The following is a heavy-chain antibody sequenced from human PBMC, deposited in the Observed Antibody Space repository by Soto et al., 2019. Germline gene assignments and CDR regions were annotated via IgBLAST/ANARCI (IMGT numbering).Heavy chain of an antibody. Sequence: ASVKVSCKASGYTFTSYGISWVRQAPGQGLEWMGWISAYNGNTNYAQKLQGRVTMTTDTSTSTAYMELRSLRSDDTAVYYCARGFGERFWSGYYSIDYWGQGTLVTVPS. D-gene: IGHD3-3*02. CDR1: GYTFTSYG. J-gene: IGHJ4*02. CDR2: ISAYNGNT. CDR3: ARGFGERFWSGYYSIDY. V-gene: IGHV1-18*01.